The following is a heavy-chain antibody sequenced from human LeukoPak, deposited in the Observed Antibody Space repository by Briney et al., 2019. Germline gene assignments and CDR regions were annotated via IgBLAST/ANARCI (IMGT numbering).Heavy chain of an antibody. D-gene: IGHD2-15*01. J-gene: IGHJ3*02. CDR2: IYPGDSDT. CDR1: GYSFTSYW. V-gene: IGHV5-51*01. CDR3: ARTKDIVVVVAATLGCAFDI. Sequence: GESLKISCKGSGYSFTSYWIGWVRQMPGKGLEWMGIIYPGDSDTRYSPSFQGQVTISADKSISTAYLQWSSLKASDTAMYYCARTKDIVVVVAATLGCAFDIWGQGTMVTVSS.